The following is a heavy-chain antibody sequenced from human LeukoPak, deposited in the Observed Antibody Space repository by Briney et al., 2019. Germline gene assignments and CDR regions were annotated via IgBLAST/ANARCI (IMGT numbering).Heavy chain of an antibody. CDR2: ITTSGGST. CDR1: GFTFSSYA. CDR3: AKDHYVSGRYDAFDI. Sequence: PGRSLRLSCAASGFTFSSYAMSWVRHAPGEGQEWVSSITTSGGSTYYADSVKGRFTISKDNAKNTLYLQMHSLRSEDTAVYYCAKDHYVSGRYDAFDIWGQGTMVTVSS. V-gene: IGHV3-23*01. D-gene: IGHD3-10*01. J-gene: IGHJ3*02.